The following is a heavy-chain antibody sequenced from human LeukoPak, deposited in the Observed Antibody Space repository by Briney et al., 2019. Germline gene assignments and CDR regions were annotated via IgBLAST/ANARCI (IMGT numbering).Heavy chain of an antibody. D-gene: IGHD1-26*01. Sequence: GGSLRLXCAASGFTDSSNYMSWVRQAPGKGLESVSVIYSSGTTFYAYSVKGRFTISRDNSKNTLFLQMSGLRDDDTAVYYCARGAAFSGSYSLDFWGQGTLVTVSS. CDR1: GFTDSSNY. CDR3: ARGAAFSGSYSLDF. CDR2: IYSSGTT. J-gene: IGHJ4*02. V-gene: IGHV3-53*01.